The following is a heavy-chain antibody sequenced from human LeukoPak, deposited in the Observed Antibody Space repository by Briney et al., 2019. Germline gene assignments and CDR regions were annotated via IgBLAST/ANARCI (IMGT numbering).Heavy chain of an antibody. V-gene: IGHV3-23*01. CDR2: LSANGSVT. J-gene: IGHJ4*02. CDR1: GFRFSAYG. CDR3: ARFCDYGEY. D-gene: IGHD4-17*01. Sequence: GGSLRLSCDASGFRFSAYGMSWVRQAPGQGLEWVSGLSANGSVTFYARSVRGRFTISRDNSKNTLHLQMSSLRADDSALYYCARFCDYGEYWGQGTLVIVSS.